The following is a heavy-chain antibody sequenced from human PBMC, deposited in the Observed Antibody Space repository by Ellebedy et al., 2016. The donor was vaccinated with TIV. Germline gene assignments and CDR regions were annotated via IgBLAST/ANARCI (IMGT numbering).Heavy chain of an antibody. V-gene: IGHV4-31*03. J-gene: IGHJ5*02. Sequence: MPSETLSLTCTVPGGSISSGGYYWNWIRQHPGKGLEWIGYIYYSGSTYYNPSLKIRVSISLATSTNQFFLTLTSVTATDTAIYYCARHQRPRYNSDWFDPWGQGTLVTVSS. CDR3: ARHQRPRYNSDWFDP. CDR1: GGSISSGGYY. D-gene: IGHD1-20*01. CDR2: IYYSGST.